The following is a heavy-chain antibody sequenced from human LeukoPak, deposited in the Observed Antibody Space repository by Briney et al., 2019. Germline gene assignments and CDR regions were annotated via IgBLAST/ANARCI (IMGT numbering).Heavy chain of an antibody. CDR1: GGSISSYY. CDR2: IYYSGST. CDR3: ARIYSSSWYGAPFDY. D-gene: IGHD6-13*01. Sequence: SETLSLTCTVSGGSISSYYWSWIRQPPGKGLEWIGYIYYSGSTNYNPSLKSRVTISVDTSKNQFSLELSSVTAADTAVYYCARIYSSSWYGAPFDYWGQGTLVTVSS. J-gene: IGHJ4*02. V-gene: IGHV4-59*01.